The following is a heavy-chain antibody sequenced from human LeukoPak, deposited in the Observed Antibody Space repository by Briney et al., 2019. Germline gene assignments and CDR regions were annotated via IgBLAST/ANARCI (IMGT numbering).Heavy chain of an antibody. CDR2: IKQDGSQK. D-gene: IGHD2/OR15-2a*01. CDR3: ASVDFDNNAHYHYYLPN. Sequence: PGGSLRLSCAASGFRLNRFSMSWVRQTPGKGLEWVANIKQDGSQKEHADSVKGRFAISRDNANNFLDLQMNSLRAEDTGVYYCASVDFDNNAHYHYYLPNWGQGTRVTVSS. CDR1: GFRLNRFS. V-gene: IGHV3-7*01. J-gene: IGHJ4*02.